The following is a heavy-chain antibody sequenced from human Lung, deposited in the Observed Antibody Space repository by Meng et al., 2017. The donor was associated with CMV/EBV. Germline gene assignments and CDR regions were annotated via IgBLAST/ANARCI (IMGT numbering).Heavy chain of an antibody. CDR2: IKQDGSEK. V-gene: IGHV3-7*01. CDR3: ARERVRVASGGSYYYGMDV. CDR1: GFTFSSYW. D-gene: IGHD2-15*01. J-gene: IGHJ6*02. Sequence: GEXXKISCAASGFTFSSYWMSWVRQAPGKGLEWVANIKQDGSEKYYVDSVKGRFTISRDNAKNSLYLQMNSLRAEDTAVYYCARERVRVASGGSYYYGMDVXGQGXTVTVSS.